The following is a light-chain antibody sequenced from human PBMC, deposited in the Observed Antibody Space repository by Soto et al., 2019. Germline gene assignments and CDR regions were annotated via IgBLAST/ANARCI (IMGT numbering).Light chain of an antibody. Sequence: EIVMTQSPATLSVSPGERATLSCRASQTVASNLAWYQQKPGQAPRLLIHGASTRPTGVPVRFSGSGSGTEFTLTISSLQSEDFAVYYCQQYHNWPPQYTFGQGTKLQIK. CDR2: GAS. J-gene: IGKJ2*01. CDR3: QQYHNWPPQYT. V-gene: IGKV3-15*01. CDR1: QTVASN.